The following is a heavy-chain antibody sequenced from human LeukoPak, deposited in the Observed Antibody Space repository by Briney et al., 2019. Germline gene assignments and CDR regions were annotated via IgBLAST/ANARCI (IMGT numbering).Heavy chain of an antibody. CDR2: INPNSGGT. CDR1: GYTFTGYY. J-gene: IGHJ4*02. D-gene: IGHD3-16*02. CDR3: AREAPYDFVWGSYRPTRYYFDN. V-gene: IGHV1-2*02. Sequence: ASVKVSCKASGYTFTGYYMHWARQAPGQGLEWMGWINPNSGGTNYAQKFQGRVTMTRDTSINTAYMELSRLRSDDTAVYYCAREAPYDFVWGSYRPTRYYFDNWGQGTLVTVSS.